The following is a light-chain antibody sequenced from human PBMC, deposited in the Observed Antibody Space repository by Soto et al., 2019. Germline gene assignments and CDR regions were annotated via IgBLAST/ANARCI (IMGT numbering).Light chain of an antibody. CDR1: QSISSW. J-gene: IGKJ1*01. CDR3: QQYGSSGT. Sequence: IQMTHSPSTLSASFVDIVTFTCRASQSISSWLAWYQQKPGKAPKLLIFDASILESGVPSRFSGSGSGTDFTLTISRLEPEDFAVYYCQQYGSSGTFGQGTKVDI. CDR2: DAS. V-gene: IGKV1-5*01.